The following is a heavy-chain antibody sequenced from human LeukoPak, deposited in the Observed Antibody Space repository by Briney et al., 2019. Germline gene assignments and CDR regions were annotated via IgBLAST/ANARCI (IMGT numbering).Heavy chain of an antibody. CDR2: ISGGGDIT. V-gene: IGHV3-23*01. J-gene: IGHJ4*02. D-gene: IGHD1-26*01. CDR3: AKDPIFSGSYGVFDS. Sequence: GSLRLSCAASGFNFANHAMSWVRQTAGKGLEWVSAISGGGDITYYADSVEGRFTISRDNSKDTLYLQMDSLRAGDTAVYYCAKDPIFSGSYGVFDSWGQGTLVTVSS. CDR1: GFNFANHA.